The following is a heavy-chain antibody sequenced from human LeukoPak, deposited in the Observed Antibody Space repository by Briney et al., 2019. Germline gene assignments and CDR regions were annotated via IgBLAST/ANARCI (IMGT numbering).Heavy chain of an antibody. J-gene: IGHJ5*02. V-gene: IGHV3-11*04. CDR2: ISSSGSTI. CDR1: GFTFSDYY. CDR3: ARDQFGGDKLELRETP. D-gene: IGHD1-7*01. Sequence: PGGSLRLSCAASGFTFSDYYMSWIRQAPGKGLEWVSYISSSGSTIYYADSVKGRFTISRDNAKNSLYLQMNSLRAEDTAVYYCARDQFGGDKLELRETPWGQGSLVTVSS.